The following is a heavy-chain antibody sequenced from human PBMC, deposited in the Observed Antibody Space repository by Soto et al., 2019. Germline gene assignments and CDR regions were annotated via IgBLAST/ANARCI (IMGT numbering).Heavy chain of an antibody. D-gene: IGHD4-4*01. CDR1: GVTFSSYA. Sequence: PGGALRLYCAASGVTFSSYAMNWVRQSPGKGLEWVSTIHTSDTKTYYADSVKGRFTISRDNSKSTLYLQMNSLRAEDTAIYYCARQVTGHPNWFDRWGQGTLVT. CDR2: IHTSDTKT. V-gene: IGHV3-23*05. J-gene: IGHJ5*02. CDR3: ARQVTGHPNWFDR.